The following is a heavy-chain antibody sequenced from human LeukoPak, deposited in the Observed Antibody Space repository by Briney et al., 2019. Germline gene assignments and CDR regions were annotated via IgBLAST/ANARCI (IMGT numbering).Heavy chain of an antibody. J-gene: IGHJ5*02. Sequence: GGSLRLSCATSGFTFSSYAMGWVRQAPGKGLEWVSAISGSGGSTYYADSVKGRFTISRDNSKNTLYLQMNSLRAEDTAVYYCAKDGLRFLEWLLPEGDWFDPWGQGTLVTVSS. CDR1: GFTFSSYA. V-gene: IGHV3-23*01. D-gene: IGHD3-3*01. CDR3: AKDGLRFLEWLLPEGDWFDP. CDR2: ISGSGGST.